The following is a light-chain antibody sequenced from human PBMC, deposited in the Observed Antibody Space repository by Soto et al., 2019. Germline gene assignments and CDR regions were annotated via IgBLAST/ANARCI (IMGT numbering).Light chain of an antibody. CDR1: QTISSW. V-gene: IGKV1-5*03. CDR2: KAS. J-gene: IGKJ1*01. Sequence: DIQMTQSPSTLSGSVEDLVTITCRPSQTISSWLAWYQQKPGKAPKLLIYKASTLKSGVPSRFSGSGSGTEFTLTISSLQHDDFATYYCQHYNSYSEAFGQGTNVDIK. CDR3: QHYNSYSEA.